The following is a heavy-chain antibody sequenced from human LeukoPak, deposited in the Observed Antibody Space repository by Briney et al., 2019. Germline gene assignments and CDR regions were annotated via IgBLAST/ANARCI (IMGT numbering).Heavy chain of an antibody. V-gene: IGHV4-38-2*01. D-gene: IGHD2-2*01. Sequence: SETLSLTCAVSGYSISSGYYWGGIRQPPGKGRDWIGSIYHSGSTYYNPSLKSRVTISVDTSKNQFSLKLSSVTAADTAVYYCARFSCSSTSCYRFDYWGQGTLVTVSS. CDR2: IYHSGST. CDR3: ARFSCSSTSCYRFDY. J-gene: IGHJ4*02. CDR1: GYSISSGYY.